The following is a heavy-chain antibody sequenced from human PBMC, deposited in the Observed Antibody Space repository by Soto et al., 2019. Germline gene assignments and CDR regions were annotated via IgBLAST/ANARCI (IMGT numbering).Heavy chain of an antibody. CDR3: TRDDVNCSGGTCYGIPMDV. J-gene: IGHJ6*03. Sequence: EVQLVESGGGLVQPGGSLRLSCAVSGFTVSSKSMCGVRQAPGKGLDRVSLINRGGSLSYAASVKARFTLSRDNSGDTLYLQMSTLGVEETAVYYCTRDDVNCSGGTCYGIPMDVWGKGTTVTVSS. CDR2: INRGGSL. CDR1: GFTVSSKS. V-gene: IGHV3-66*01. D-gene: IGHD2-15*01.